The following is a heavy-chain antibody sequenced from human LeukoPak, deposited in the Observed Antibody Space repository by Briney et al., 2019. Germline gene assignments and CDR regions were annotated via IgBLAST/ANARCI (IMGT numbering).Heavy chain of an antibody. CDR3: AWSDRDAFDI. CDR1: GGTFSSYA. J-gene: IGHJ3*02. Sequence: GASVKVSCKASGGTFSSYAISWVRQAPGQGLEWMGGIIPIFGTANYAQKFQGRVTITADESTSTAYMELSSLRSEDTDVYYCAWSDRDAFDIWGQGTMVTVSS. V-gene: IGHV1-69*13. D-gene: IGHD3-3*01. CDR2: IIPIFGTA.